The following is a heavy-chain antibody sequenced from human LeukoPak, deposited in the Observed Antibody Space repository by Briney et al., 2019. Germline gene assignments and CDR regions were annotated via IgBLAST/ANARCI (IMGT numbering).Heavy chain of an antibody. J-gene: IGHJ5*02. Sequence: ASVKVSCKASGGTFSSYAISWVRQAPGPGLEWMGRIIPILGIANYAQKFQGRVTITADKSTSTAYMELSSLRSEDTAVYYCARDRSLNWFDPWGQGTLVTVSS. CDR1: GGTFSSYA. D-gene: IGHD2-15*01. CDR2: IIPILGIA. V-gene: IGHV1-69*04. CDR3: ARDRSLNWFDP.